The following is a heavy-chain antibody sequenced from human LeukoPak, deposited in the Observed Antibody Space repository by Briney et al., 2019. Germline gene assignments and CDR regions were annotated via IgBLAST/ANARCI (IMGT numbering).Heavy chain of an antibody. J-gene: IGHJ4*02. V-gene: IGHV4-39*01. CDR2: IYYSGST. CDR1: GGSISSSSYY. Sequence: SETLSLTCTVSGGSISSSSYYWGWIRQPPGKGLEWIGSIYYSGSTYYNPSLKSRVTISVDTSKNQFSLKLSSVTAADTAVYYCARHLTTVTTFDYWGQGTLVTVSS. CDR3: ARHLTTVTTFDY. D-gene: IGHD4-11*01.